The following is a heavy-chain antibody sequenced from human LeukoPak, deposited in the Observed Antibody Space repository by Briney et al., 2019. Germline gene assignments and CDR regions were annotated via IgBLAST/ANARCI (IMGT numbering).Heavy chain of an antibody. Sequence: SETLSLTCTVSGGSISNYYWSWIRQPPTKGLEWIGYIYYSGSTNYNPSLKSRVTISVDTSKNQFSLKMTSVTAADTAVYYCARQPFPLRGDHFDFWGQGTLVTVSS. V-gene: IGHV4-59*08. CDR1: GGSISNYY. J-gene: IGHJ4*02. CDR2: IYYSGST. D-gene: IGHD3-16*01. CDR3: ARQPFPLRGDHFDF.